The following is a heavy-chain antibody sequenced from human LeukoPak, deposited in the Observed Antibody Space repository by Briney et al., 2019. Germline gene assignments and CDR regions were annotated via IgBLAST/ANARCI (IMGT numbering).Heavy chain of an antibody. Sequence: PGGSLRLSCAASGFTFSTYSMNWLRLAPGKGLEWVSSISPDSNYKYYVDSVKGRFTISRVNAKSSLYLQMNSLRAEDTAVYYCVRGGYRGFDYEYWGQGTLVTVSS. CDR2: ISPDSNYK. V-gene: IGHV3-21*01. CDR1: GFTFSTYS. J-gene: IGHJ4*02. CDR3: VRGGYRGFDYEY. D-gene: IGHD5-12*01.